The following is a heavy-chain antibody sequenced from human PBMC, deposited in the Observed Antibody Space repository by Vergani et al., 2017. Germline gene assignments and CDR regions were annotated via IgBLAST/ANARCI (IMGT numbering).Heavy chain of an antibody. D-gene: IGHD3-22*01. CDR1: GGTFSSYT. V-gene: IGHV1-69*02. CDR3: ARVGSYYDSSGYYERPFDY. J-gene: IGHJ4*02. Sequence: QVQLVQSGAEVKKPGSSVKVSCKASGGTFSSYTISWVRQAPGQGLEWMGRIIPILGIANYAQKFQGRVTITADKSTSTAYMELSSLRSEDTAVYYCARVGSYYDSSGYYERPFDYWGQGTLVTVSS. CDR2: IIPILGIA.